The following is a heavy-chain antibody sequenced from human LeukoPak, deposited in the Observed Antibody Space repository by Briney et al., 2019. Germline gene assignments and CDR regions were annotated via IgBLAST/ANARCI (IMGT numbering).Heavy chain of an antibody. J-gene: IGHJ4*02. CDR3: ARPVWSGYYPFDY. D-gene: IGHD3-3*01. Sequence: ASVKVSCKASGYTFTGYYMHWVRQAPGQGLEWMGWINPNSGGTNYAQKLQGRVTMTTDTSTSTAYMELRSLRSDDTAVYYCARPVWSGYYPFDYWGQGTLVTVSS. CDR2: INPNSGGT. V-gene: IGHV1-2*02. CDR1: GYTFTGYY.